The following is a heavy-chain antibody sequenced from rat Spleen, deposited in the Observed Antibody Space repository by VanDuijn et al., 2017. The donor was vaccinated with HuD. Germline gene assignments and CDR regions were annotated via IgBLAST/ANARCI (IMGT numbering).Heavy chain of an antibody. CDR3: ARRHYGYTDYFDY. D-gene: IGHD1-9*01. V-gene: IGHV5-29*01. Sequence: EMQLVESDGGLVQPGRSLKLSCAASGFTFSDYGVAWVRQAPTKGLEWVATISYGDTSGHSSTYYRDSVKGRFTIARDNAKSTLYLQMDSLRSEDTATYYCARRHYGYTDYFDYWGQGVMVTVSS. CDR2: ISYGDTSGHSST. J-gene: IGHJ2*01. CDR1: GFTFSDYG.